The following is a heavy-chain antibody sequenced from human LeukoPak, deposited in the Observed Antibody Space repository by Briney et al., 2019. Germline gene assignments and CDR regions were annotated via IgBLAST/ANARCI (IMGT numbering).Heavy chain of an antibody. J-gene: IGHJ3*02. CDR2: ISSSGNTV. D-gene: IGHD2-2*01. CDR3: ASGGSSTSYTGGAFDI. V-gene: IGHV3-48*03. CDR1: GFTFTNYE. Sequence: GGTLRLSCAASGFTFTNYEMNWVRQAPGKGLEWVSYISSSGNTVYYADSVKGRFTISRDNAKNSLYVQMNSLRVEDTAVYYCASGGSSTSYTGGAFDIWGQGTMVTVPS.